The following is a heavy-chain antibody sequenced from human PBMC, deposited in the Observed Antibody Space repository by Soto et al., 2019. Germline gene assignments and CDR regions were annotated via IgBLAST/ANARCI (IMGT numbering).Heavy chain of an antibody. V-gene: IGHV3-30*18. Sequence: GGSLRLSCAASGFTFSSYGMHWVRQAPGKGLEWVAVISYDGSNKYYADSVKGRFTISRDNSKNTLYLQMNSLRAEDTAVYYCAKTGNSSGWYYFDYWGQGTLVTVSS. CDR1: GFTFSSYG. CDR3: AKTGNSSGWYYFDY. CDR2: ISYDGSNK. D-gene: IGHD6-19*01. J-gene: IGHJ4*02.